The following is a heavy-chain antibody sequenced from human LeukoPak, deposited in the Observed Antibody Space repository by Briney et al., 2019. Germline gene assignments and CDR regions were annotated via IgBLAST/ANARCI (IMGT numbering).Heavy chain of an antibody. J-gene: IGHJ5*02. V-gene: IGHV4-30-2*01. D-gene: IGHD3-3*01. Sequence: SETLSLTCTVSGGSVSSGDYYWSWIRQPPGKGLEWIGSVYHSGETYYNPSLNSRVTISVDRSKNQVSLKLTSMTAADTAVYYCAKNGQSGFSFDPWGQGTLVTVSS. CDR3: AKNGQSGFSFDP. CDR2: VYHSGET. CDR1: GGSVSSGDYY.